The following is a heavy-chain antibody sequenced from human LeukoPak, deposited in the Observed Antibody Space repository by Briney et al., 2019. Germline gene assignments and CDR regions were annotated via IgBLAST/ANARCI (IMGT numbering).Heavy chain of an antibody. J-gene: IGHJ5*02. CDR1: GFTFSSYS. Sequence: GGSLRLSCAASGFTFSSYSMNWVRQAPGKGLEWASSISSSSSYIYYADSVKGRFTISRDNAKNSLYLQMNSLRAEDTAVYYCARVVVVVPAAKNWFDPWGQGTLVTVSS. CDR2: ISSSSSYI. V-gene: IGHV3-21*01. CDR3: ARVVVVVPAAKNWFDP. D-gene: IGHD2-2*01.